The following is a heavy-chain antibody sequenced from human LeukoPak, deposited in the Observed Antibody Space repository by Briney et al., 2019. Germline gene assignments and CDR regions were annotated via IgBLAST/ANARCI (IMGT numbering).Heavy chain of an antibody. J-gene: IGHJ4*02. V-gene: IGHV1-8*01. CDR3: AVVVREVSGWYVPKRVDY. D-gene: IGHD6-19*01. CDR2: MNPNSGNT. CDR1: GYTFTSYD. Sequence: GASVKVSCKASGYTFTSYDINWVRQATGQGLEWMGWMNPNSGNTGYAQKFQGRVTMTRNTSISTAYMELSSLRSEDTAVYYCAVVVREVSGWYVPKRVDYWGQGTLVTVSS.